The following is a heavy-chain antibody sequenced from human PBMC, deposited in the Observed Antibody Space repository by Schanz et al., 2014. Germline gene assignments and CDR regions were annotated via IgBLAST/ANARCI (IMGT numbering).Heavy chain of an antibody. CDR1: GFIFNDYY. Sequence: QVQLVESGGGLVKPGGSLRLSCAASGFIFNDYYMNWIRQAPGKGLEWLSYISRDGTTSYYADSVKGRFTISRDNSDNTLYLQMNNLRAEDTAVYYCARDKGGYYPFDYWGQGTLVIVSS. J-gene: IGHJ4*02. V-gene: IGHV3-11*01. D-gene: IGHD3-3*01. CDR2: ISRDGTTS. CDR3: ARDKGGYYPFDY.